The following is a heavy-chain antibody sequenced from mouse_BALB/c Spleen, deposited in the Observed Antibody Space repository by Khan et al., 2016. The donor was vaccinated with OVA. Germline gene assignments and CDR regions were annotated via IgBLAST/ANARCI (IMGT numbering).Heavy chain of an antibody. CDR1: GFNIEDTY. V-gene: IGHV14-3*02. Sequence: VQLKQSGAELVKSGASVKLSCTASGFNIEDTYVHWVKQRPEKGLEWIGRIDPANGYSKYDPKFQGKATITADTSSNTAYLHLNSLTSEDTAVYCCAGITYFGGSYGGKGTLVTVSA. J-gene: IGHJ3*01. D-gene: IGHD1-1*01. CDR2: IDPANGYS. CDR3: AGITYFGGSY.